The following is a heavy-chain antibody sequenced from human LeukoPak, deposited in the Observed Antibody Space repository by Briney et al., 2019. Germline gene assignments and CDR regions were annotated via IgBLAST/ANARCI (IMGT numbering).Heavy chain of an antibody. CDR1: GFTFTSSA. J-gene: IGHJ4*02. D-gene: IGHD3-22*01. Sequence: SVKVSCKASGFTFTSSAVQWVRQARGQRLEWIGWIVVGSGNTNYAQKFQERVTITRDMSTSTAYMELSSLRSEDTAVYYCAAEVGYYDIEDYWGQGTLVTVSS. CDR3: AAEVGYYDIEDY. CDR2: IVVGSGNT. V-gene: IGHV1-58*01.